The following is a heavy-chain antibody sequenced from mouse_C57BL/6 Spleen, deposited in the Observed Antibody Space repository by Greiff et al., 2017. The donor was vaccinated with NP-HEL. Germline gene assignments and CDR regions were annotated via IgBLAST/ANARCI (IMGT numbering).Heavy chain of an antibody. CDR3: TRPSLQGFAY. V-gene: IGHV1-15*01. Sequence: QVQLKQSGAELVRPGASVTLSCKASGYTFTDYEMHWVKQTPVHGLEWIGAIDPETGGTAYNQKFKGKAILTADKSSSTAYMELRSLTSEDSAVYYCTRPSLQGFAYWGQGTLVTVSA. CDR1: GYTFTDYE. CDR2: IDPETGGT. D-gene: IGHD2-10*01. J-gene: IGHJ3*01.